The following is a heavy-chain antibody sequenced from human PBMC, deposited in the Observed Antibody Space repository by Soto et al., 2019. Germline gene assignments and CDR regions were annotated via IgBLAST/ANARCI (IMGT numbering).Heavy chain of an antibody. CDR2: IIPIFGTA. D-gene: IGHD6-19*01. V-gene: IGHV1-69*12. Sequence: QVQLVQSGAEVKKPGSSVKVSCTASGGTFSSYAISWVRQAPGQGLEWMGGIIPIFGTADYAQKFQGRVTITADESTSTADRELSSLRAEDTAVYYCASPYSSGWYGGFDYWGQGTLVTVSS. CDR3: ASPYSSGWYGGFDY. CDR1: GGTFSSYA. J-gene: IGHJ4*02.